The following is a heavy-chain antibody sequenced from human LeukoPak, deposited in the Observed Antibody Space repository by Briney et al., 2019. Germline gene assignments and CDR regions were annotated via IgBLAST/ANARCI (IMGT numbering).Heavy chain of an antibody. V-gene: IGHV3-21*06. CDR2: IGPTGFDR. CDR3: ATGTNGRHYDY. D-gene: IGHD1-14*01. CDR1: GLTFSTSG. J-gene: IGHJ4*02. Sequence: GGSLRLSCTTSGLTFSTSGFNWVRQAPGKGLEWVASIGPTGFDRYHADSIKGRFTISRDNANNFLYLQMDSLRAEDTAVYYCATGTNGRHYDYWGQGTLPTVSS.